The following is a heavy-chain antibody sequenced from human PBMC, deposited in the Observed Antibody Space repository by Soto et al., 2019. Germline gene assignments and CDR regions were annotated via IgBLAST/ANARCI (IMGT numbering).Heavy chain of an antibody. J-gene: IGHJ6*02. Sequence: DVQLLTSGGALVQPGGSLRLSCAASGFIFSTYAMNWVRQAPGKGLEWVSAISGSGGSIYYAESVKGRFTMSRDNSKNTLYLQMNSLRVDDTAVYYGVKEQTGVLDVWGQGTTVTVSS. V-gene: IGHV3-23*01. CDR2: ISGSGGSI. CDR3: VKEQTGVLDV. D-gene: IGHD7-27*01. CDR1: GFIFSTYA.